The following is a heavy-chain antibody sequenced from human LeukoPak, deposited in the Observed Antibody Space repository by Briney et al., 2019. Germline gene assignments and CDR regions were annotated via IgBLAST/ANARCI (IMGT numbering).Heavy chain of an antibody. D-gene: IGHD3-22*01. V-gene: IGHV3-64D*06. J-gene: IGHJ4*02. Sequence: GGSPRLSCSASGFIFSNYAMHWVRQAPGKGLEYVSAISTNGGTTNYADSVKGRFTISRDNSKNTVYLQMSSLRVEDTAVYYCVKRDSNGYYYVNWGQGILVTVSS. CDR1: GFIFSNYA. CDR2: ISTNGGTT. CDR3: VKRDSNGYYYVN.